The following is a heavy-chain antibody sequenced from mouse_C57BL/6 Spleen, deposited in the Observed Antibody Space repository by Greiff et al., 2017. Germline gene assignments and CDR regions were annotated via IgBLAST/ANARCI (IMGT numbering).Heavy chain of an antibody. V-gene: IGHV1-72*01. CDR3: ASYGSSYYYAMGY. Sequence: QVQLKQPGAELVKPGASVKLSCKASGYTFTSYWMHWVKQRPGRGLEWIGRIDPNSGGTKYNEKFKSKATLTVDKPSSTAYMQLSSLTSEDSAVYYCASYGSSYYYAMGYWGKGASVTVSS. J-gene: IGHJ4*01. CDR2: IDPNSGGT. D-gene: IGHD1-1*01. CDR1: GYTFTSYW.